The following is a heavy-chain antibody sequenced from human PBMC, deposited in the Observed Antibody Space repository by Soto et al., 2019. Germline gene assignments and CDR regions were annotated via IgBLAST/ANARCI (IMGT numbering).Heavy chain of an antibody. CDR1: GYAFINSA. V-gene: IGHV1-58*01. CDR3: AAELYSGRRCCSFDI. D-gene: IGHD2-15*01. J-gene: IGHJ3*02. CDR2: IIIAGGGT. Sequence: PVEVSCQTSGYAFINSAGRCVRQARGQRLEWMGYIIIAGGGTKYAQNLQGRLTITRDVSTSTAYMELSGLTSEDTATYYCAAELYSGRRCCSFDIWGQGTWVTFSS.